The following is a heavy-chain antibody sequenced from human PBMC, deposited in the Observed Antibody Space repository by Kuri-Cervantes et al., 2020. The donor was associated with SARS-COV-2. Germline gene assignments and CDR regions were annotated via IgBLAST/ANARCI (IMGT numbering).Heavy chain of an antibody. Sequence: EPLKISCTVSGYSISSGYYWGWIRQPPGKGLEWIGSIYHSGSTYYNPSLKSRVTISVDTSKNQFSLKLSSVTAADTAVYYCARTYDTVTGDAFDIWGQGTMVTVSS. CDR1: GYSISSGYY. CDR2: IYHSGST. CDR3: ARTYDTVTGDAFDI. V-gene: IGHV4-38-2*02. D-gene: IGHD4-11*01. J-gene: IGHJ3*02.